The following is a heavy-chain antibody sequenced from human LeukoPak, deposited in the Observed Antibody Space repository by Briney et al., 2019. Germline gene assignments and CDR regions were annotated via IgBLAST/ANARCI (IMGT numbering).Heavy chain of an antibody. CDR2: IDYNSDGI. J-gene: IGHJ4*02. CDR1: GFTFDDFA. Sequence: GGSLRLSCAASGFTFDDFAMHWVRQAPGKGLEWVSGIDYNSDGIDYAASVKGRFTISRDNAKNSLYLQMNSLRTEDTALYFCAKVSSSWYLAGPDYWGQGTLVTVPS. CDR3: AKVSSSWYLAGPDY. D-gene: IGHD6-13*01. V-gene: IGHV3-9*01.